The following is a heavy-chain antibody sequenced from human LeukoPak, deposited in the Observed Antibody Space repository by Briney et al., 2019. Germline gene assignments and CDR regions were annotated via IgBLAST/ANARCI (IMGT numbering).Heavy chain of an antibody. V-gene: IGHV3-11*01. J-gene: IGHJ4*02. CDR3: ARDLFGRRGYSYGYDY. D-gene: IGHD5-18*01. CDR2: ISSSGSTI. Sequence: GGSLRLSCAASEVTASSNYMSWVRQAPGKGLEWVSYISSSGSTIFYADSVKGRFTISRDNAKNSLYLQMNSLRAEDTAVYYCARDLFGRRGYSYGYDYWGQGTLVTVSS. CDR1: EVTASSNY.